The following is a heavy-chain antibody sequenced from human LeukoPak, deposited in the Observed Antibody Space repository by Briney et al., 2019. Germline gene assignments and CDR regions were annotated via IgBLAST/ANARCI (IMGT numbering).Heavy chain of an antibody. J-gene: IGHJ4*02. Sequence: PGGSLRLSCAASGFAFSKYAMSWVRQAPGKVLEWISSLIASGSTTYYADSVKGRFTISRDNSKNTVHLQMDSLRAEDSAVYYCAKNAGYSYGLYYFDYWGQGTLVTVSS. CDR3: AKNAGYSYGLYYFDY. CDR1: GFAFSKYA. V-gene: IGHV3-23*01. D-gene: IGHD5-18*01. CDR2: LIASGSTT.